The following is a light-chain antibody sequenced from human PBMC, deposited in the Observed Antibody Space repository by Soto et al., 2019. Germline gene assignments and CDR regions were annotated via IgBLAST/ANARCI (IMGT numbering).Light chain of an antibody. V-gene: IGKV1-5*01. CDR2: DAS. J-gene: IGKJ1*01. CDR3: QQYNSYWT. CDR1: QSVNNW. Sequence: DIQMTQYPSTLSASVGERVTISCRASQSVNNWLAWYQRKPGKAPKLLIHDASTLESGIASRFSGSGSGTEFAVNISSLQPDDFATYYCQQYNSYWTFDQGTKVEIK.